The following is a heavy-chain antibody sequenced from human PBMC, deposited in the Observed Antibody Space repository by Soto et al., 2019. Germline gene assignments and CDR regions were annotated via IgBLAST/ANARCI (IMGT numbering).Heavy chain of an antibody. CDR2: ISSGSNTI. V-gene: IGHV3-48*01. J-gene: IGHJ4*02. Sequence: GGSLRLSCAASGFTFSSYAMSWVRQAPGKGLEWVSYISSGSNTIYYADSVKGRFTISRDNAKDSLYLQMNSLGAEDTAVYYCARDLGYCSGGSCYFEYWGQGTQVTVSS. CDR3: ARDLGYCSGGSCYFEY. D-gene: IGHD2-15*01. CDR1: GFTFSSYA.